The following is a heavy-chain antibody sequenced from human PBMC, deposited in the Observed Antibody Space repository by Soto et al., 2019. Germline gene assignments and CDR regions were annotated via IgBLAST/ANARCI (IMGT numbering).Heavy chain of an antibody. V-gene: IGHV3-48*01. Sequence: GGSLRLSCAASGFTFRNYNMKWVRQAPGKGLEWVSHISIGGTTVDYADSVKGRFTISRDNSKNTLYLQMNSLRAEDTAVYYCARGRDGYNLHYYYGMDVWGQGTTVTVSS. J-gene: IGHJ6*02. CDR1: GFTFRNYN. CDR2: ISIGGTTV. D-gene: IGHD5-12*01. CDR3: ARGRDGYNLHYYYGMDV.